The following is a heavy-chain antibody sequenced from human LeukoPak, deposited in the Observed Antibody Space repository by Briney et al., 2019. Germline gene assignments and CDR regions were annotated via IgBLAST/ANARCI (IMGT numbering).Heavy chain of an antibody. CDR1: GFTFSNHA. J-gene: IGHJ4*02. D-gene: IGHD2-15*01. Sequence: GGSLRLSCAGSGFTFSNHAMSWVRQAPGQGLEWVSSISGSGTNTYYAASVKGRFTISRDNSKNTLYLQMSSLRAEDTAIYYCGKGGLPDIVVVIAAPPAHWGQGTLVTVSS. V-gene: IGHV3-23*01. CDR2: ISGSGTNT. CDR3: GKGGLPDIVVVIAAPPAH.